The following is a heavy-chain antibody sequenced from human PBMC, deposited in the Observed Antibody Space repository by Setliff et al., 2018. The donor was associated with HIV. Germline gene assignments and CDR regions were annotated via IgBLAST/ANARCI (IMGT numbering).Heavy chain of an antibody. Sequence: GGSLRLSCADSGFTFSRYWMSWVRQAPGKGLEWISYITKEGDETHYADSVKGRFTISRDNAKNSVHLEMSGLRNEDTALYYCVRDLMWAFDIWGQGTMVTVSS. V-gene: IGHV3-21*05. CDR1: GFTFSRYW. CDR3: VRDLMWAFDI. D-gene: IGHD1-26*01. CDR2: ITKEGDET. J-gene: IGHJ3*02.